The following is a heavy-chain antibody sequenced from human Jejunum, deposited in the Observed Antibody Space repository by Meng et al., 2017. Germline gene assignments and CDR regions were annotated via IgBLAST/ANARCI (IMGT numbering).Heavy chain of an antibody. CDR1: GDSVSRNSAA. D-gene: IGHD3-22*01. V-gene: IGHV6-1*01. Sequence: QLQQSRPGLVKPSQTPALTCAISGDSVSRNSAAWNWIRQSPSRGLEWLGRTYYRSKWYSDYAVSVKSRITINTDTSKNQLSLQLNSVTPEDTAVYYCARDESRLLRSWGQGTLVTVSS. CDR2: TYYRSKWYS. J-gene: IGHJ5*02. CDR3: ARDESRLLRS.